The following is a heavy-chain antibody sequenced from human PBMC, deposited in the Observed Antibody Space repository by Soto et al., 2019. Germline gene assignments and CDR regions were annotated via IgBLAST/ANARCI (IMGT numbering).Heavy chain of an antibody. D-gene: IGHD3-22*01. CDR1: GFTFSSYA. Sequence: EVQLVESGGGLVQTGGSLRLSCAASGFTFSSYAMHWVRQAPGKGLEYVSAISSYGGSTYYANSGKGRFTISRDNSKNTLYLQMGSLRAEDMAVYYCARDPDSSGYYYFDYWGQGTLVTVSS. V-gene: IGHV3-64*01. CDR3: ARDPDSSGYYYFDY. CDR2: ISSYGGST. J-gene: IGHJ4*02.